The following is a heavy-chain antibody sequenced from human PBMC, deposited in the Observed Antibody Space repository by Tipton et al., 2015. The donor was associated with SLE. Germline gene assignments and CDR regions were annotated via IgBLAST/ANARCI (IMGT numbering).Heavy chain of an antibody. CDR3: ARAPSWEIVVGGPDY. CDR1: GGSISSSSYY. D-gene: IGHD3-22*01. J-gene: IGHJ4*02. Sequence: TLSLTCTVSGGSISSSSYYWGWIRQPPGKGLEWSGSIYHSGSTYYNPSLKSRVNISVDTSKNQFSLKLRSVTAADTAVYYCARAPSWEIVVGGPDYWGQGTLVTVSS. CDR2: IYHSGST. V-gene: IGHV4-39*07.